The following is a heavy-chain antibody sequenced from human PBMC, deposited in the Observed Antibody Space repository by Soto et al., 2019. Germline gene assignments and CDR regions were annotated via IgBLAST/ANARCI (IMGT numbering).Heavy chain of an antibody. Sequence: SETLSLTCAVYGGSFSGYYWSWIRQPPGKGLEWIGEINHSGSTNYNPSLKSRVTISVDTSKNQFSLKLSSVSAADTAVYYCARGPRGYDSSGYYFIYGMDVWGRGTTVTVSS. D-gene: IGHD3-22*01. V-gene: IGHV4-34*01. CDR1: GGSFSGYY. CDR2: INHSGST. J-gene: IGHJ6*02. CDR3: ARGPRGYDSSGYYFIYGMDV.